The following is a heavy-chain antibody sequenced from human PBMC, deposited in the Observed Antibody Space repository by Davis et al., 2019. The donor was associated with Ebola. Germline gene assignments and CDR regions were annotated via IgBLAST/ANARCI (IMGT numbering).Heavy chain of an antibody. CDR1: GFTFSSYA. J-gene: IGHJ3*02. CDR2: ISSNGGST. CDR3: ARPTLRRNYYDSSGYSLDAFDI. D-gene: IGHD3-22*01. V-gene: IGHV3-64D*08. Sequence: GGSLRLSCSASGFTFSSYAMHWVRQAPGKGLEYVSAISSNGGSTYYADSVKGRFTISRDNSKNTLYLQMSSLRAEDTAVYYCARPTLRRNYYDSSGYSLDAFDIWGQGTMVTVSS.